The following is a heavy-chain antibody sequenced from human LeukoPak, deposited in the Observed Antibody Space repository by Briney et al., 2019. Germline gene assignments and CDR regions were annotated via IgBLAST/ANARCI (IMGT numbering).Heavy chain of an antibody. D-gene: IGHD3-3*01. J-gene: IGHJ4*02. V-gene: IGHV4-59*08. CDR3: AGRKDDFWSGYYGLVY. CDR2: IYYSGST. Sequence: SETLSLTCTVSGGSTSSYSWSWIRQPPGKGLEWIGYIYYSGSTNYNPSLKSRVTISVDTSKNQFSLRLSSVTAADTAVYYCAGRKDDFWSGYYGLVYWGQGTLVTVSS. CDR1: GGSTSSYS.